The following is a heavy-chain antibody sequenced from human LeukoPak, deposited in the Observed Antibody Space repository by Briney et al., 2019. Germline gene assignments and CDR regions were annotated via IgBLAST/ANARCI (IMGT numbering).Heavy chain of an antibody. D-gene: IGHD1-7*01. CDR3: ASGNWNYLADYYYYMDV. J-gene: IGHJ6*03. Sequence: SVTVSCKASGGTFSSYAISWVRQAPGQGLEWMGGIIPIFGTANYAQKFQGRVTITTDESTSTAYTELSSLRSEDTAVYYCASGNWNYLADYYYYMDVWGKGTTVTVSS. CDR1: GGTFSSYA. V-gene: IGHV1-69*05. CDR2: IIPIFGTA.